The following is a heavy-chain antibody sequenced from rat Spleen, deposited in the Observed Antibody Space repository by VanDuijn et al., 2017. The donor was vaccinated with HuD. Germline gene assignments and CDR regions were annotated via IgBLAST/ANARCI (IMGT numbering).Heavy chain of an antibody. Sequence: EVQLVESGGVLVQPGRSMKLSCAASGFTFSDYYMAWVRQAPKKGLEWVASIPNGGPNTYYSDSVKDRFTISRDNAKSTLYLQMDSLRSEDTATYYCARGYTLDYWGQGVMVTVSS. CDR3: ARGYTLDY. J-gene: IGHJ2*01. D-gene: IGHD1-11*01. CDR2: IPNGGPNT. CDR1: GFTFSDYY. V-gene: IGHV5-25*01.